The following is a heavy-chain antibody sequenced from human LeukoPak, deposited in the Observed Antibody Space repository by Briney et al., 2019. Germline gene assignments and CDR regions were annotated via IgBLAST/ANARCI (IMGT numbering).Heavy chain of an antibody. CDR3: VNYGSGSYSGPDY. J-gene: IGHJ4*02. D-gene: IGHD3-10*01. CDR1: GFTISSYA. V-gene: IGHV3-23*01. CDR2: ISGGGGST. Sequence: GGSLRLSCAASGFTISSYAMTWVRQAPGKGLEWVSAISGGGGSTYYADSVRGRFTISRDNSKNTLYLQMNSLRAEDTAIFYCVNYGSGSYSGPDYWGQGTLVTVSS.